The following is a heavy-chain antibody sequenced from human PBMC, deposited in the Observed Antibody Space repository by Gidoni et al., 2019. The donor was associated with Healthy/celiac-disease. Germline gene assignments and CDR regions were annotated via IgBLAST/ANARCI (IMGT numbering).Heavy chain of an antibody. CDR2: ISWNSGSI. CDR3: AKDTYRQYSSGWNDY. CDR1: GFTFDDYA. D-gene: IGHD6-19*01. J-gene: IGHJ4*02. Sequence: EVQLVESGGGLVQPGRSLRLSCAASGFTFDDYAMHWVRQAPGKGLEWVSGISWNSGSIGYADSVKGRFTISRDNAKNSLYLQMNSLRAEDTALYYCAKDTYRQYSSGWNDYWGQGTLVTVSS. V-gene: IGHV3-9*01.